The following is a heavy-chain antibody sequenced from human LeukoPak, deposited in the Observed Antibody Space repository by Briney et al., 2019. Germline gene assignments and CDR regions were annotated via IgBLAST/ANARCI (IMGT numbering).Heavy chain of an antibody. Sequence: GGSLRLSCAASGFTFNNYALSWVRQAPGKGLDWISGVDGSGAYTYYSDSVKGRFTISRDDSKNTLYLLMDSLRAEDTAVYFCTKGSAGGRPYYFDNWGQGTLVTVSS. CDR2: VDGSGAYT. CDR3: TKGSAGGRPYYFDN. J-gene: IGHJ4*02. D-gene: IGHD2-15*01. CDR1: GFTFNNYA. V-gene: IGHV3-23*01.